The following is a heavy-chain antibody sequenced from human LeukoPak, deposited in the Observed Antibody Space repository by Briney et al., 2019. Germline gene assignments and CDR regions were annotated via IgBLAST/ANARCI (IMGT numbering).Heavy chain of an antibody. D-gene: IGHD1-7*01. V-gene: IGHV3-15*04. Sequence: GGSLRLSCAASGFTFNYAWMSWVRQVPGKGLEWVGQTVSEIDGGTTDYAAPVKGRFTISRDDSKSTLYLEMNSLKIEDTAVYYCTTDEDWNYARKDVWGQGATIIVSS. CDR3: TTDEDWNYARKDV. J-gene: IGHJ6*02. CDR2: TVSEIDGGTT. CDR1: GFTFNYAW.